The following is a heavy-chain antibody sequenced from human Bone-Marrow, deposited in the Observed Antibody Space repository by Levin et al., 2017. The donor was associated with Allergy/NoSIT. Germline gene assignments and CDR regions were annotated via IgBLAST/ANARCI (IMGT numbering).Heavy chain of an antibody. Sequence: GESLKISCAASGFTFSSYSMNWVRQAPGKGLEWVSSISSSSSYIYYADSVKGRFTISRDNAKNSLYLQMNSLRAEDTAVYYCAREGFVPYSDYWGQGTLVTVSS. CDR1: GFTFSSYS. J-gene: IGHJ4*02. V-gene: IGHV3-21*01. D-gene: IGHD2-15*01. CDR3: AREGFVPYSDY. CDR2: ISSSSSYI.